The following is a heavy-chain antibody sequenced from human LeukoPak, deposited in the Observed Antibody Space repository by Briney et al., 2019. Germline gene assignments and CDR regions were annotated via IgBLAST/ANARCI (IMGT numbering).Heavy chain of an antibody. CDR2: TYYRSKWDN. CDR1: GDSVSSNSAA. V-gene: IGHV6-1*01. D-gene: IGHD2-15*01. Sequence: SQTLSLTCAISGDSVSSNSAAWNWIRQSPSRGLEWLGRTYYRSKWDNDYAVSVKSRITINPDTSKNQFSLQLNSVTPEDTAVYYCAREDCSGGSCYSHYWYFDLWGRGTLVTVSS. J-gene: IGHJ2*01. CDR3: AREDCSGGSCYSHYWYFDL.